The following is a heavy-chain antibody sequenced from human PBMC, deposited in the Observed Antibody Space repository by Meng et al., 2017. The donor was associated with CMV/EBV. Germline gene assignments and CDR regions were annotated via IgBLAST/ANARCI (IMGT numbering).Heavy chain of an antibody. V-gene: IGHV1-18*03. CDR2: ISAYNGNT. CDR3: ARDPKGARAFDI. J-gene: IGHJ3*02. CDR1: GYTFTSYG. D-gene: IGHD5-12*01. Sequence: ASVKVSCKASGYTFTSYGISWVRQAPGQGLEWMGWISAYNGNTNYAQKLQGRVTMTTDTSTSTAYMELRSLRSDDMAVYYCARDPKGARAFDIWGQGTMVTVSS.